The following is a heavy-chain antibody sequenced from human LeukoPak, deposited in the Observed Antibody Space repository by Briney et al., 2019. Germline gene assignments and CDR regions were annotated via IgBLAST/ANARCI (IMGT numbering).Heavy chain of an antibody. CDR1: GFTFGSYS. D-gene: IGHD6-19*01. V-gene: IGHV3-21*01. Sequence: GGSLRLSCAASGFTFGSYSMNWVRQAPGKGLEWVSSISSSSSYIYYADSVKGRFTISRDNAKNSLYLQMNSLRAEDTAVYYCASGTRSSGWYPFDYWGQGTLVTVSS. J-gene: IGHJ4*02. CDR3: ASGTRSSGWYPFDY. CDR2: ISSSSSYI.